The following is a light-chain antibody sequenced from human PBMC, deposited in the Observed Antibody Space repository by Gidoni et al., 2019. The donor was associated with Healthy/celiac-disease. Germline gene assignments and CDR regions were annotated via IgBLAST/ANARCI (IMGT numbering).Light chain of an antibody. V-gene: IGKV4-1*01. Sequence: DIVMTPSPDSLAVSLGERATINCKSSQIVLYSSNNKNYLAWYQQKPGQPPKLLIYWASTRESGVPDRFSGSGSGTDFTLTISSLQAEDVAVYYCQQYYSTPFTFGPGTKVDIK. CDR1: QIVLYSSNNKNY. CDR2: WAS. J-gene: IGKJ3*01. CDR3: QQYYSTPFT.